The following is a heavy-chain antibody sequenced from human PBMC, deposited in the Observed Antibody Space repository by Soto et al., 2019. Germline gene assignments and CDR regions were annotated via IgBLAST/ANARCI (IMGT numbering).Heavy chain of an antibody. Sequence: SETLSLTCTVSGGSISSYYWSWIRQPAGKGLEWIGRIYTSGSTNYNPSLKSRVTMSVDTSKNQFSPKLSSVTAADTAVYYCARAGDPVLDYYYYGMDVWGQGTTVTVSS. CDR3: ARAGDPVLDYYYYGMDV. D-gene: IGHD3-16*01. CDR1: GGSISSYY. CDR2: IYTSGST. J-gene: IGHJ6*02. V-gene: IGHV4-4*07.